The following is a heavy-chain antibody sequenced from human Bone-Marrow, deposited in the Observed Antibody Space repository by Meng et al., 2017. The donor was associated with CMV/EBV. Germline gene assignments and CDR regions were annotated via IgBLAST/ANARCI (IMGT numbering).Heavy chain of an antibody. CDR2: IYYSGST. V-gene: IGHV4-39*07. J-gene: IGHJ4*02. CDR3: ARVPRSTTFGGVIMAPDY. D-gene: IGHD3-3*01. Sequence: SETLSLTCTVSGCPFSSSNYYWGWVRQPPGKGLECIGIIYYSGSTFYNPSLNSRVTISVETSMNAFSLKLSSVTAADTAVYYCARVPRSTTFGGVIMAPDYWGQGTLVTVSS. CDR1: GCPFSSSNYY.